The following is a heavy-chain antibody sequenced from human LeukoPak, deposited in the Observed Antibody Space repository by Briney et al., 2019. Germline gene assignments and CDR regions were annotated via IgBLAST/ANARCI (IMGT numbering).Heavy chain of an antibody. CDR1: GYSFTTYS. J-gene: IGHJ5*02. CDR3: AKPIWFGEAFDR. V-gene: IGHV5-51*01. D-gene: IGHD3-10*01. CDR2: IYPDDSDT. Sequence: ESLKISCKGSGYSFTTYSIGWVRQIPGKGLEWMGIIYPDDSDTIYSPSFQGQVTISGDKSISTPYLQWSSLKASDTAMYYCAKPIWFGEAFDRWGQGTLVTVCS.